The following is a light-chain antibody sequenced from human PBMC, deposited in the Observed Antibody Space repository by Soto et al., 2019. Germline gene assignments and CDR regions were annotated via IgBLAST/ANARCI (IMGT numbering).Light chain of an antibody. Sequence: QSVLTQPPSVSGAPGQRVTISCTGSSSNIGAGYDVHWYQQLPGTAPKLLIYGNSNRPSGVPDRFSGSKSGTSASLATTGLQAEDEADYYCQSYDSSLSGGVFGGGTQLTVL. CDR1: SSNIGAGYD. CDR3: QSYDSSLSGGV. J-gene: IGLJ2*01. CDR2: GNS. V-gene: IGLV1-40*01.